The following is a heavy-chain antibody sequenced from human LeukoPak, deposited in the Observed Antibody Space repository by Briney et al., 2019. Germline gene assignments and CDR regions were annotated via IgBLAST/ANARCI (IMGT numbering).Heavy chain of an antibody. CDR1: GGTFSSYA. D-gene: IGHD2-2*01. CDR2: MNPNSGNT. Sequence: ASVKVSCKASGGTFSSYAISWVRQATGQGLEWMGWMNPNSGNTGYAQKFQGRVTITRNTSISTAYMELSSLRSEDTAVYYCARVVCPRGSSTSCYPDYWGQGTLVTVSS. CDR3: ARVVCPRGSSTSCYPDY. V-gene: IGHV1-8*03. J-gene: IGHJ4*02.